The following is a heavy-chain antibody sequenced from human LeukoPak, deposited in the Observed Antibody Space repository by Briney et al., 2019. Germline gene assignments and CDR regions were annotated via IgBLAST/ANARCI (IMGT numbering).Heavy chain of an antibody. Sequence: LPGRSLRLSCAASGFTFSSYGMHWVRQAPGKGLEWVAVISYDGSNKYYADSVKGRLTISRDNSKNTLYLQMNSLRVDDTALYYCAKGSSSSRPYYFDYWGQGTLVTVSS. CDR2: ISYDGSNK. D-gene: IGHD6-6*01. CDR1: GFTFSSYG. V-gene: IGHV3-30*18. CDR3: AKGSSSSRPYYFDY. J-gene: IGHJ4*02.